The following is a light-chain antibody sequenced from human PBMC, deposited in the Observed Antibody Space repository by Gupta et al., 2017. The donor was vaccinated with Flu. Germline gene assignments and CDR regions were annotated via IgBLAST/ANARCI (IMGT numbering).Light chain of an antibody. CDR2: DAS. CDR3: QQRNNWPS. V-gene: IGKV3-11*01. Sequence: SPATLPLSPGETATLTCRARQGVSTYLAWYKQKPGRAPRPLIYDASNRAPGIPARFSGSGSGXDCTLTXSSLEPEDFAVYVCQQRNNWPSFGXGTKVEIK. J-gene: IGKJ4*01. CDR1: QGVSTY.